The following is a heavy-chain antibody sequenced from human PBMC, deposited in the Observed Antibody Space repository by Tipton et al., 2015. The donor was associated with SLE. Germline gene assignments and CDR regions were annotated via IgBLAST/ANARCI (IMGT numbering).Heavy chain of an antibody. D-gene: IGHD3-22*01. V-gene: IGHV3-48*03. CDR2: ISSTGPNL. CDR3: AKDLTMIVGDAFDI. CDR1: GFTLSDYE. J-gene: IGHJ3*02. Sequence: SLRLSCAASGFTLSDYEMNWVRQAPGKGLEWGSYISSTGPNLYYADFVKGRFTISRDNSKNTLYLQMNSLRAEETAVYYCAKDLTMIVGDAFDIWGQGTMVTVSS.